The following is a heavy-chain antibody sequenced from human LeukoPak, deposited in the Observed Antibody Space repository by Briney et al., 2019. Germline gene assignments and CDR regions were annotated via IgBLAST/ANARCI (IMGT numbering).Heavy chain of an antibody. CDR1: GGSISSSSYY. D-gene: IGHD2-2*02. V-gene: IGHV4-39*07. J-gene: IGHJ3*02. CDR3: ARCIPGSGDAFDI. CDR2: IYYSGST. Sequence: SETLSLTCTVSGGSISSSSYYWGWIRQPPGKGLEWIGSIYYSGSTYYNPSLKSRVTISVDTSKNQFSLKLSSVTAADTAVYYCARCIPGSGDAFDIWGQGTMVTVSS.